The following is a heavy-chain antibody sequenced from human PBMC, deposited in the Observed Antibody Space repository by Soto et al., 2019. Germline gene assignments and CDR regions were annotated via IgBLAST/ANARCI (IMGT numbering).Heavy chain of an antibody. V-gene: IGHV3-64D*06. CDR2: ISSNGGST. Sequence: EVQLVESGGGLVQPGGSLRLSCSASGFTFSSYAMHWVRQAPGKGLEYVSVISSNGGSTSYADSVKGRFTISRDNSKNTLYLQMSSLRPEDTAVYYCVKTGYSGYDCDYWGQGTLVTVSS. CDR3: VKTGYSGYDCDY. D-gene: IGHD5-12*01. CDR1: GFTFSSYA. J-gene: IGHJ4*02.